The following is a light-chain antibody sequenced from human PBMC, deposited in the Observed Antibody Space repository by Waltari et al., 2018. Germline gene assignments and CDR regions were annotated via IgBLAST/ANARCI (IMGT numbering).Light chain of an antibody. CDR3: MQALQTQM. CDR1: QSLLHSNGYNY. J-gene: IGKJ1*01. Sequence: DFVLTQSPLSLPVTPGEPASISCRSSQSLLHSNGYNYLDWYLQKPGQSPQPLIYLASNRASGVPDRFSGSGSGTDFTLKISRVEADDVGVYYCMQALQTQMFGQGTKVEIK. CDR2: LAS. V-gene: IGKV2-28*01.